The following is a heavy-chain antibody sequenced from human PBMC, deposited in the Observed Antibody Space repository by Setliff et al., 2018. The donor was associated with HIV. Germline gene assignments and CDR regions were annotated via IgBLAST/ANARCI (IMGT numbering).Heavy chain of an antibody. J-gene: IGHJ6*03. CDR3: ARDGSKGYYYYMDV. Sequence: GGSLRLSCAASGFTFSSYAMHWVRQSPGKGLEWVAVISYDGSNKYYADSVKGRFTISRDNSKNTLYLQLNSLRAEDTTVYYCARDGSKGYYYYMDVWGKGTTVTVSS. V-gene: IGHV3-30*04. CDR1: GFTFSSYA. D-gene: IGHD1-26*01. CDR2: ISYDGSNK.